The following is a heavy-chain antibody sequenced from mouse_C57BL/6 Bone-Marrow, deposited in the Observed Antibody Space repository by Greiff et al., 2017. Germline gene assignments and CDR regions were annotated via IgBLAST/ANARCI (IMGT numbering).Heavy chain of an antibody. CDR1: GFTFSSYA. V-gene: IGHV5-4*01. J-gene: IGHJ3*01. CDR3: ARERCVWFAY. CDR2: ISDGGSYT. Sequence: VQLKESGGGLVKPGGSLKLSCAASGFTFSSYAMSWVRQTPEKRLEWVATISDGGSYTYYPDNLKGRVTIARDNAKNNLSLQMSCLKSEDTAMYYCARERCVWFAYWGQGTLVTVSA.